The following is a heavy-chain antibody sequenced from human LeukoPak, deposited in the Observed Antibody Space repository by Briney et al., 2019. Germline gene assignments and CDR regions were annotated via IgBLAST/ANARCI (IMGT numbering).Heavy chain of an antibody. CDR1: GFTFNRNA. CDR2: IGGSGDKT. Sequence: GGSLRLSCAASGFTFNRNAISWVRQAPGKGLEWVSTIGGSGDKTFYADSVKGRFTVSRDNSKNMVHLQMNSLTGEDTALYYCVRRGDASSGWGDHDFWGQGALVTVSS. J-gene: IGHJ4*02. V-gene: IGHV3-23*01. CDR3: VRRGDASSGWGDHDF. D-gene: IGHD6-19*01.